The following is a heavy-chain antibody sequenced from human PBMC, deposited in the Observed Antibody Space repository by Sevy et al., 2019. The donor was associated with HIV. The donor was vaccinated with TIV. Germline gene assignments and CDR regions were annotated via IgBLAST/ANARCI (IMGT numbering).Heavy chain of an antibody. Sequence: ASVKVSCKASGYTFTGYYMHWVRQAPGQGLEWMGRINPNSGGTNYAQKFQGRVTMTRDTSISTAYMELSRLRSDDTAMYYCARDREAVAGRRYYYYGMDVWGQGTTVTVSS. CDR2: INPNSGGT. CDR3: ARDREAVAGRRYYYYGMDV. D-gene: IGHD6-19*01. J-gene: IGHJ6*02. V-gene: IGHV1-2*06. CDR1: GYTFTGYY.